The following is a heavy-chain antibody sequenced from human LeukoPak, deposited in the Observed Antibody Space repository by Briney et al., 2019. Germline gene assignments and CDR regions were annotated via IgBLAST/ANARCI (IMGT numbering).Heavy chain of an antibody. J-gene: IGHJ4*02. Sequence: GGSLRLSCAASGFTFSIYAMSWVRQAPGKGLEWVSAISGSAGDTFYADSVKGRFTISRDNSKNTLYLQMNSLRAEDTAVYYCAKAQDGSGPARGYFDSWGQGTLVTVSS. V-gene: IGHV3-23*01. CDR3: AKAQDGSGPARGYFDS. D-gene: IGHD3-22*01. CDR2: ISGSAGDT. CDR1: GFTFSIYA.